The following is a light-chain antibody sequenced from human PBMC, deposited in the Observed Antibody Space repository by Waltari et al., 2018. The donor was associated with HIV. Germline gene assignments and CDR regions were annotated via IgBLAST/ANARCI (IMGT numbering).Light chain of an antibody. CDR3: QHYKQWPVT. CDR1: QTSSSN. J-gene: IGKJ5*01. Sequence: EILMIQSTATLSLSPGERAALSCRPSQTSSSNFARYQDKVGQDPRLLIFGASTGATGIPTRFSGSGSGTEFTLTISSIQSEDFAVYYCQHYKQWPVTFGQGTRLEIK. V-gene: IGKV3D-15*01. CDR2: GAS.